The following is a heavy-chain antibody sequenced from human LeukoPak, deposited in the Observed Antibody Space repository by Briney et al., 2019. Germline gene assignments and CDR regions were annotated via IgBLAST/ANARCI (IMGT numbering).Heavy chain of an antibody. CDR2: ISAYNGNT. CDR1: GGTFRSNA. J-gene: IGHJ4*02. Sequence: GASVKVSCKASGGTFRSNAISWVRQAPGQGLEWMGWISAYNGNTNYAQRLQGRVTMTTDTSTSTAYMELRSLTSDDTAVYYCARVPSGGPFDYWGQGTLVTVSS. V-gene: IGHV1-18*01. CDR3: ARVPSGGPFDY. D-gene: IGHD2-15*01.